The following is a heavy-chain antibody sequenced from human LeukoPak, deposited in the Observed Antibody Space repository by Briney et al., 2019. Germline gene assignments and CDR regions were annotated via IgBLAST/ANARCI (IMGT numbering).Heavy chain of an antibody. J-gene: IGHJ6*02. Sequence: PSETLSLTCTVSGGSISSYYWSWIRQPAGKGLEWIGRIYTSGSTNYNPSLESRVTMSVDTSKNQFSLKLSSVTAADTAVYYCARDSIAVAGDYYYGMDVWGQGTTVTVSS. D-gene: IGHD6-19*01. CDR3: ARDSIAVAGDYYYGMDV. CDR1: GGSISSYY. CDR2: IYTSGST. V-gene: IGHV4-4*07.